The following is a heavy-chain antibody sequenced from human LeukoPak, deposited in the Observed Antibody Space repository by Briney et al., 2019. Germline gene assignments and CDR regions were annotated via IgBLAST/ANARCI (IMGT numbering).Heavy chain of an antibody. V-gene: IGHV3-49*04. Sequence: GGSLRLSCTASGFTFGDYAMSWVRQAPGKGLEWVGFIRSKAYGGTTEYAASGKGRFIISRDDSKSLAYLQMDSLKTEDTAVYYCTRDNSGTYYYFDYWGQGTLVTVSS. D-gene: IGHD1-26*01. J-gene: IGHJ4*02. CDR2: IRSKAYGGTT. CDR1: GFTFGDYA. CDR3: TRDNSGTYYYFDY.